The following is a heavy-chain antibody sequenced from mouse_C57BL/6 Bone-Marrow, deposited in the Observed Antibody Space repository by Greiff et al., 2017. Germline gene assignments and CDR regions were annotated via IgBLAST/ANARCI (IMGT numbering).Heavy chain of an antibody. D-gene: IGHD2-3*01. Sequence: QVQLKESGAELVRPGTSVKVSCKASGYAFTNYLIEWVKQRPGQGLEWIGVINPGSGGPNYNEKFKGKATLTADKSSSSAYMQLSSLTSEDSAVYVCARWGVYDGYLFAYWGQGTLVTVSA. V-gene: IGHV1-54*01. CDR1: GYAFTNYL. J-gene: IGHJ3*01. CDR3: ARWGVYDGYLFAY. CDR2: INPGSGGP.